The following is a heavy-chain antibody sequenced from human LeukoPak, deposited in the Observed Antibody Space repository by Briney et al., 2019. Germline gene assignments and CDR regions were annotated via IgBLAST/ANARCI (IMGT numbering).Heavy chain of an antibody. Sequence: PSETLSLTCTVSGGSISSGGYYWSWIRQPPGKGLEWIGYIYHSGSTYYNPSLKSRVTISVDRSKNQFSLKLSSVTAADTAVYFCARNYCSATSCSYGLDMWAQGTMVTVSS. J-gene: IGHJ3*02. CDR3: ARNYCSATSCSYGLDM. CDR1: GGSISSGGYY. D-gene: IGHD2-15*01. CDR2: IYHSGST. V-gene: IGHV4-30-2*01.